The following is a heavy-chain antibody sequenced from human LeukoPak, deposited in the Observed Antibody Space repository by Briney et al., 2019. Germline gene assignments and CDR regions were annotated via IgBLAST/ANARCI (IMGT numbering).Heavy chain of an antibody. Sequence: PGGSLRLSCVASGLTFSNCELNWVRQAPGKGLEWISYISSSGSTSYYADSVKGRFTNSRDNAKNSLFLQMNSLRAEDTAVYYCARSGYSSGWHDYWGQGTLVTVSS. V-gene: IGHV3-48*03. CDR1: GLTFSNCE. CDR3: ARSGYSSGWHDY. J-gene: IGHJ4*02. CDR2: ISSSGSTS. D-gene: IGHD6-19*01.